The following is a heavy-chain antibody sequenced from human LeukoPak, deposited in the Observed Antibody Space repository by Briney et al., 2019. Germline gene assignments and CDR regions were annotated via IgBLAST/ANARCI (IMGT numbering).Heavy chain of an antibody. D-gene: IGHD2-2*02. Sequence: SQTQSLTCTVSGGSISSGGYYWSWIRQHPGKGLEWIGYIYYSGSTYYNPSLKSRVTISVDTSKNQFSLKLSSVTAADTAVYYCARDRQRYCSSTSCYTGLDYWGQGTLVTVSS. V-gene: IGHV4-31*03. J-gene: IGHJ4*02. CDR2: IYYSGST. CDR3: ARDRQRYCSSTSCYTGLDY. CDR1: GGSISSGGYY.